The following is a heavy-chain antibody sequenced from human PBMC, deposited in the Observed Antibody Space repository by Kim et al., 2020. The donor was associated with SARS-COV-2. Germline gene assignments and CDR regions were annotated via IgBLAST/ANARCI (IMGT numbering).Heavy chain of an antibody. Sequence: YTPSLKVRVTISIDTSKNQFSLNLKSVTAADTAVYYCAKPGAVRYNWFDPWGQGALVTVSS. D-gene: IGHD3-10*02. J-gene: IGHJ5*02. CDR3: AKPGAVRYNWFDP. V-gene: IGHV4-34*13.